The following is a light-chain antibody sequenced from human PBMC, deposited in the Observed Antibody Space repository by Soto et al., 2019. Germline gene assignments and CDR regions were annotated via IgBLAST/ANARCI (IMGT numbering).Light chain of an antibody. Sequence: DIQMTQSPSTLSASVGDRVTITCRASQSISDWLAWYQQRPGKAPKLLIYDASSLERGVPSRFSGSGSRTEFTLTISSLQPDDFATYYCQQYNSYPYTFGQGTKLEIK. CDR3: QQYNSYPYT. V-gene: IGKV1-5*01. CDR2: DAS. J-gene: IGKJ2*01. CDR1: QSISDW.